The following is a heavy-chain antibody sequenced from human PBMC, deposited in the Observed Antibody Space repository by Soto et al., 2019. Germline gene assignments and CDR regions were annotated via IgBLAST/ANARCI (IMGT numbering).Heavy chain of an antibody. CDR1: GGSISSSSYY. CDR2: IYYSGST. J-gene: IGHJ6*02. D-gene: IGHD3-10*01. Sequence: NPSETLSLTCTVSGGSISSSSYYWGWIRQPPGKGLEWIGSIYYSGSTYYNPSLKSRVTISVDTSKNQFSLKLSSVTAAGTAVYYCARRSRGSGTRIYYYYGMDVWGQGTTVTVSS. CDR3: ARRSRGSGTRIYYYYGMDV. V-gene: IGHV4-39*01.